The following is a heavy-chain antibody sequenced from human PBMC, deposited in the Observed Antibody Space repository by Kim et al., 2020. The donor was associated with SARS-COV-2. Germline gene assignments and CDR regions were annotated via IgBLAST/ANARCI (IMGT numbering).Heavy chain of an antibody. D-gene: IGHD1-26*01. V-gene: IGHV4-59*01. J-gene: IGHJ4*02. CDR2: IYYSGST. Sequence: SETLSLTCTVSGGSISSYYWSWIRQPPGKGLEWIGYIYYSGSTNYNPSLKSRVTISVDTSKNQFSLKLSSVTAADTAVYYCAREMVGATAFDYWGQGTLVTVSS. CDR1: GGSISSYY. CDR3: AREMVGATAFDY.